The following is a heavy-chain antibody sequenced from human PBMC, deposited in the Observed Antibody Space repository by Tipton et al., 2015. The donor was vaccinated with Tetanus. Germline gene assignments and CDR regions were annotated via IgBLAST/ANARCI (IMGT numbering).Heavy chain of an antibody. D-gene: IGHD2/OR15-2a*01. CDR1: GFTFNSHA. V-gene: IGHV3-30*03. Sequence: SLRLSCAASGFTFNSHAMHWVRQAPGKGLEWVSAISFDGTKKFYADSVKGRFTISRDNSANRLFLQMNSLKADDTAVYYCARAFCNYNCHGGYFDYWGQGTLVTVSS. CDR2: ISFDGTKK. CDR3: ARAFCNYNCHGGYFDY. J-gene: IGHJ4*02.